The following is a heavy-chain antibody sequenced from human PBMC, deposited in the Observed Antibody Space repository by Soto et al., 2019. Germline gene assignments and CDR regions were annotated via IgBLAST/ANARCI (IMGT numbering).Heavy chain of an antibody. V-gene: IGHV4-39*01. CDR3: ARQKYTSGNHHDY. D-gene: IGHD3-10*01. Sequence: QLQLQESGPGLVKPSETLSLTCTVSGGSISSSAYYWDWIRQPPGKGLEWIGSIHYSGNTYYNPSLKSRVTISVDTSQHQFSLKLTSVTAADTAVYYCARQKYTSGNHHDYWGQGTLVTVSS. J-gene: IGHJ4*02. CDR2: IHYSGNT. CDR1: GGSISSSAYY.